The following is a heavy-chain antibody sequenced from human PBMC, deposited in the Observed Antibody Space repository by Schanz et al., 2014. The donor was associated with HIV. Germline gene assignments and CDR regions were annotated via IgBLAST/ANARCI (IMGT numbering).Heavy chain of an antibody. CDR1: RFTFSTYG. D-gene: IGHD3-16*01. Sequence: VQLVESGGGVVQPGRSLRLSCAASRFTFSTYGMHWVRQAPGKGLEWVGRVKSRTDGGTVDYGTSMKGRFIISRDDSTNTLYLQINSPKSEDTAMYFCARESGSYVYFNGVDVWGQGTTVTVSS. V-gene: IGHV3-15*01. CDR2: VKSRTDGGTV. CDR3: ARESGSYVYFNGVDV. J-gene: IGHJ6*02.